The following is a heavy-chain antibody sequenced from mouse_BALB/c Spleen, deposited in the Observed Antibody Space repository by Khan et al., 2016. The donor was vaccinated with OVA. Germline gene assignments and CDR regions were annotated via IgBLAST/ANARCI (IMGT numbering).Heavy chain of an antibody. CDR1: GYTFTDYA. V-gene: IGHV1S137*01. Sequence: QVQLQQSGAELVRPGVSVKISCKGSGYTFTDYAMHWVKQSHAKSLEWLGVISTYYGSASYNQKFKGKATMTVYKSSRTADMELARLTSGDSAIYYCVRGRGRSRFAYWGQGTLVTVSA. CDR2: ISTYYGSA. D-gene: IGHD1-1*02. J-gene: IGHJ3*01. CDR3: VRGRGRSRFAY.